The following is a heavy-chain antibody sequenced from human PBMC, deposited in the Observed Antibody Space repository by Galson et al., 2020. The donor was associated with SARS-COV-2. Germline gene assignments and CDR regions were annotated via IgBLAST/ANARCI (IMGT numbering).Heavy chain of an antibody. D-gene: IGHD3-22*01. Sequence: ASVKVSCKASGYTFTSYGISWVRQAPGQGLEWMGWISAYNGNRNYAQKLQGRVTMTTDTSTSTAYMELRSLRSDDTAVYYCASAFYYDSSGYYYDYWGQGTLVTVSS. V-gene: IGHV1-18*01. CDR1: GYTFTSYG. CDR2: ISAYNGNR. J-gene: IGHJ4*02. CDR3: ASAFYYDSSGYYYDY.